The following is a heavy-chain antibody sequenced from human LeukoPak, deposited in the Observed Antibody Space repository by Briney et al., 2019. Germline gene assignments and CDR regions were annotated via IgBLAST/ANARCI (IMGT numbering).Heavy chain of an antibody. CDR3: VRASGSLDY. D-gene: IGHD3-10*01. V-gene: IGHV3-33*01. Sequence: GGSLRLSCAASGFTFSDYGIHWVRQAPGKGLEWVAVIWSDGSNKYYADSVKGRFTISRDNPKKTLYLQMNSLRVEDTAVYYCVRASGSLDYWGQGTPVTVSS. CDR1: GFTFSDYG. CDR2: IWSDGSNK. J-gene: IGHJ4*02.